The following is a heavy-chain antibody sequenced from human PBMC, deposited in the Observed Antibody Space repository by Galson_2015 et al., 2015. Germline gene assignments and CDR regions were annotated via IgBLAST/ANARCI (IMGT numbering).Heavy chain of an antibody. V-gene: IGHV3-30-3*01. CDR1: GFTFSSYA. Sequence: SLRLSCAASGFTFSSYAMHWVRQAPGKGLEWEAVISYDGSNKYYADSVKGRFTISRDNSKNTLYLQMNSLRAEDTAVYYCAVTHLHNSFDSWCQRTLVAVSS. CDR3: AVTHLHNSFDS. J-gene: IGHJ5*01. D-gene: IGHD4-11*01. CDR2: ISYDGSNK.